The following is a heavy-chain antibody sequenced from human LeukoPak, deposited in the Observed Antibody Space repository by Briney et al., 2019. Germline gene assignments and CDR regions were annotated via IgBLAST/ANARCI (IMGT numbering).Heavy chain of an antibody. Sequence: NPSETLSLTCAVSGYSISSGYYWGWIRQPPGKGLEWIGSIYHSGSTYYNPSLKSRVTISVDTSKNQFSLKLSSVTAADTPVYYCARTYDGVFDIWGQGTMVTVSS. CDR3: ARTYDGVFDI. D-gene: IGHD2-8*01. CDR1: GYSISSGYY. CDR2: IYHSGST. V-gene: IGHV4-38-2*01. J-gene: IGHJ3*02.